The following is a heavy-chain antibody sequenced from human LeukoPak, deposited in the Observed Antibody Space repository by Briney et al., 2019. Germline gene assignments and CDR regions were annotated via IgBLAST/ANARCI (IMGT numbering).Heavy chain of an antibody. CDR3: AKGNKYSSSLTFDY. Sequence: PGGSLRLSCAASGFTFSSYGMSWVRQAPGKGLEWVSAISGSGGSTYYADSVKGRFTISRDNSKNTLYLQMNSLRAEDTAVYYCAKGNKYSSSLTFDYWGQGTLVTVSS. D-gene: IGHD6-13*01. CDR1: GFTFSSYG. CDR2: ISGSGGST. J-gene: IGHJ4*02. V-gene: IGHV3-23*01.